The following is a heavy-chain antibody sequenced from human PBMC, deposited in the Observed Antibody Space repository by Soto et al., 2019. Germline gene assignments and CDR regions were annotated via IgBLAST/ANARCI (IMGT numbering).Heavy chain of an antibody. CDR1: GDSISSNY. CDR2: IYYSGSS. J-gene: IGHJ4*02. D-gene: IGHD1-26*01. CDR3: ARDRRWQSYSWGFDY. Sequence: PSETLSLTCTVSGDSISSNYWSWIRQPPGKGLEWIGYIYYSGSSNYNPSLKSRVTISVDTSRNQFSLKLSSVTAADTAVYYCARDRRWQSYSWGFDYWGQGKLVTVSS. V-gene: IGHV4-59*01.